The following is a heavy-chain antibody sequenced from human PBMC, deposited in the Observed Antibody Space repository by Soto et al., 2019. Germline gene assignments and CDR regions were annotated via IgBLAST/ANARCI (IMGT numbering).Heavy chain of an antibody. CDR1: GGSISSFVYY. D-gene: IGHD2-15*01. CDR2: MYESGNT. Sequence: QLQLQESGPGLVKPSETLSLTCTVSGGSISSFVYYWGWIRQSPGKGLEWIGSMYESGNTYYNSSLKGRVTISVDTSKNQSSLKLSSVTAADTAVYYCARGGGGHIDYWGQGTLVTVSS. J-gene: IGHJ4*02. CDR3: ARGGGGHIDY. V-gene: IGHV4-39*01.